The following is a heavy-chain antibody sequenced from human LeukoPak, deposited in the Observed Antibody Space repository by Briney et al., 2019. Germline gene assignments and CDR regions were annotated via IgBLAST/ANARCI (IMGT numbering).Heavy chain of an antibody. CDR2: IYHSGST. CDR1: GYSISSGYY. Sequence: SETLSLTCAVSGYSISSGYYWGWIRQPPGKGLEWIGSIYHSGSTYYNPFLRSRVTISVDTSKNQFSLKLSSVTAADTAVYYCARVGGPYYFDYWGQGTLVTVSS. J-gene: IGHJ4*02. CDR3: ARVGGPYYFDY. V-gene: IGHV4-38-2*01.